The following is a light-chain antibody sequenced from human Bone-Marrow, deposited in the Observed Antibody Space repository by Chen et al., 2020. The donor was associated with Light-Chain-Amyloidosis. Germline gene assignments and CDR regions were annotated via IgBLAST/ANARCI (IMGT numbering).Light chain of an antibody. CDR2: GNN. J-gene: IGLJ2*01. V-gene: IGLV1-40*01. Sequence: QSVLTQPPSVSGAPGQRVTISCTGDSSNIGAVYDVHWYQQLPGTAPKLLIYGNNNRPSGVPDRFAGSKYETSASLAITGLQAEDAADYYCQSYGRSLSGDDVEFGGGTKLTVL. CDR3: QSYGRSLSGDDVE. CDR1: SSNIGAVYD.